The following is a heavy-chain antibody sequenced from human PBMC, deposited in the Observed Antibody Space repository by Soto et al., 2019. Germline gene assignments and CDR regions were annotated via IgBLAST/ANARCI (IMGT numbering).Heavy chain of an antibody. J-gene: IGHJ6*02. D-gene: IGHD1-26*01. CDR1: GYSFTSYW. CDR2: IYPGDSDS. Sequence: DVQLVQSGAEVKKPGESLKISCNGSGYSFTSYWIGWVRQMPGKGLEWMGGIYPGDSDSRYSPSFQGQVTISADNSISTAYLQWSSLKASDTAMYYCARLDSGSYPYYYYSGMDVWGQGTTVTVSS. V-gene: IGHV5-51*01. CDR3: ARLDSGSYPYYYYSGMDV.